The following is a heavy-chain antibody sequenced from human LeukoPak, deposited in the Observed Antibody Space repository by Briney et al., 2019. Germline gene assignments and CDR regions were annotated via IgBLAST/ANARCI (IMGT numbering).Heavy chain of an antibody. V-gene: IGHV4-39*01. D-gene: IGHD6-6*01. CDR3: ARLVAANYYYIDV. Sequence: PSETLSLTCTVSGGSISSSCYYWGWLRQPPVKGLEWIGSIHYSGSTYYNPSLKSRVTISVDTSKNQFSLKLSSVTAAAPAMYDCARLVAANYYYIDVWGKGTTVTVSS. CDR1: GGSISSSCYY. J-gene: IGHJ6*03. CDR2: IHYSGST.